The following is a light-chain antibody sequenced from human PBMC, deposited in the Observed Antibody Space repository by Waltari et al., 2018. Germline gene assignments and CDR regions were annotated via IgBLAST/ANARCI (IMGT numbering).Light chain of an antibody. V-gene: IGLV3-1*01. Sequence: SYELTQPPSVSVSPGQTASITCSGEKLGNKHVCWYQLKPCRSPVLVIYQDTKRPSGIPERFAGSNSENTATLTISGTQAMDEADYYCQAWDTSTAPYVFGTGTKVTVL. CDR1: KLGNKH. CDR3: QAWDTSTAPYV. J-gene: IGLJ1*01. CDR2: QDT.